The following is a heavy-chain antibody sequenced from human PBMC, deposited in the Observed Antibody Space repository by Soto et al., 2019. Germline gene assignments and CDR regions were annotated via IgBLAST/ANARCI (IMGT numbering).Heavy chain of an antibody. CDR2: ISYDGSNK. J-gene: IGHJ4*02. CDR3: ASQDGGQWLVPDY. D-gene: IGHD6-19*01. Sequence: GGSLRLSCAASGFTFSSYAMHWVRQAPGKGLEWVAVISYDGSNKYYADSVKGRFTISRDNSKNTLYLQMNSLRAEDTAVYYCASQDGGQWLVPDYWGQGTLVTVSS. V-gene: IGHV3-30-3*01. CDR1: GFTFSSYA.